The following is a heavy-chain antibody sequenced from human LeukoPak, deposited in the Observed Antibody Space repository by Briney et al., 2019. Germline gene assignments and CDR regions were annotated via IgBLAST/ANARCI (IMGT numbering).Heavy chain of an antibody. CDR2: IYSGGST. D-gene: IGHD3-10*01. CDR3: ARESYYYGSHYFDY. V-gene: IGHV3-53*01. J-gene: IGHJ4*02. CDR1: GFIVSSNY. Sequence: GGSLRLSCAASGFIVSSNYMSWVRQAPGKGLEWVSVIYSGGSTYYADSVKGRFTISRDNSKNTLYLQMNSLRAEDTAVYYCARESYYYGSHYFDYWGQGTLVTVSS.